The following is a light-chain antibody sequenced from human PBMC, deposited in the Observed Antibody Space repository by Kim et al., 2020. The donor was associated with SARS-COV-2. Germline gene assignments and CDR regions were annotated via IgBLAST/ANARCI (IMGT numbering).Light chain of an antibody. CDR3: QQANSFPVT. J-gene: IGKJ5*01. CDR1: QDISTW. V-gene: IGKV1-12*01. CDR2: AAS. Sequence: ASGGDRVTISCRASQDISTWLTWFQQKPGKAPKLLIYAASTLQSGVASRFSGSGSGTDFTLTISSLQPEDVATYYCQQANSFPVTFGQGTRLEIK.